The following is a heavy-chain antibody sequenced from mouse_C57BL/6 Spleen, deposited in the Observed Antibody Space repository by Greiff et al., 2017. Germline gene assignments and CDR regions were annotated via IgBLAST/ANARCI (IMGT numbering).Heavy chain of an antibody. V-gene: IGHV1-22*01. D-gene: IGHD2-4*01. CDR1: GYTFTDYN. CDR2: INPNNGGT. Sequence: VQLQQSGPELVKPGASVKMSCKASGYTFTDYNMHWVKQSHGKSLEWIGYINPNNGGTSYNQKFKGKATLTVNKSSSTAYMELRSLTSEDSAVYYCAREGLRRFAWCAYWGQGTLVTVSA. J-gene: IGHJ3*01. CDR3: AREGLRRFAWCAY.